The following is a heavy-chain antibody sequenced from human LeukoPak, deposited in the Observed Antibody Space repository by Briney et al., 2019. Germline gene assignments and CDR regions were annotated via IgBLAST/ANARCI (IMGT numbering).Heavy chain of an antibody. CDR2: IYYGGNT. Sequence: GGSLRLSCAASGFTVNSNYLSWVRQAPGKGLEWVSVIYYGGNTYYADSVRGRFTLSSDSSKNTLYLQMNSLRAEDTAVYYCARGMSGYSSYDFWGQGILVTVSS. J-gene: IGHJ4*02. CDR1: GFTVNSNY. D-gene: IGHD5-12*01. V-gene: IGHV3-66*01. CDR3: ARGMSGYSSYDF.